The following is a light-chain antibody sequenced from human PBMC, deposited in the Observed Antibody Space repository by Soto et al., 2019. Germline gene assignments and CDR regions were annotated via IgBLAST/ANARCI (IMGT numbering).Light chain of an antibody. CDR1: SSNIGNNY. V-gene: IGLV1-51*01. CDR3: GTWDSSRSAVV. Sequence: QSVLTQPPSVSAAPGQKVTISRSGSSSNIGNNYVSWYQQLPGTAPKLLIYDNNKRPSGIPDRFSGSKSGTSATLGITGLQTGDEADYYCGTWDSSRSAVVFGGGTTLTVL. J-gene: IGLJ2*01. CDR2: DNN.